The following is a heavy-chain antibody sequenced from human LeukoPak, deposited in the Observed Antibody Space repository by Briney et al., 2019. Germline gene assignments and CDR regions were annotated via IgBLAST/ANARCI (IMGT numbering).Heavy chain of an antibody. V-gene: IGHV3-21*01. CDR1: GFIFSSYS. CDR3: ARVQRGEMATFDY. Sequence: GGSLRLSCAASGFIFSSYSMNGVRHAPGKGLEGVSSISSTSTYIHYADSLKGRFTISRDNARNSLYLQINSLRVEDTAVYYCARVQRGEMATFDYWGQGPLVTVSS. CDR2: ISSTSTYI. D-gene: IGHD5-24*01. J-gene: IGHJ4*02.